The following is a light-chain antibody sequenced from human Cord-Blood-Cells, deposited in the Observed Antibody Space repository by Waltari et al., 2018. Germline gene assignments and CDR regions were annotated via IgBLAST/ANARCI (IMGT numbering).Light chain of an antibody. J-gene: IGLJ1*01. Sequence: QSALTQPPSVSGSPGRSVTISCPGTSSDVGGYNYVSWYQQHPGKAPKLMIYYVSKRPSGVPDRFSGSKSGNTASLTISGLQAEDEADYYCCSYAGSYTYVFGTGTKVTVL. CDR1: SSDVGGYNY. V-gene: IGLV2-11*01. CDR2: YVS. CDR3: CSYAGSYTYV.